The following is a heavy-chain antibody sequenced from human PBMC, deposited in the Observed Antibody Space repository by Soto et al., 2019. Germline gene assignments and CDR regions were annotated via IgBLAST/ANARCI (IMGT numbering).Heavy chain of an antibody. D-gene: IGHD6-6*01. Sequence: PGGSLRLSCAASGFTFNSYVMTWVRQAPGKGLEWVSSITGNGDTTYYADSVKGRFTISRDNSKNTLSLQMNSLRAEDTAVYYCAKKLQNSSPQGYYYYYGMDVWGQGTTVTVSS. CDR3: AKKLQNSSPQGYYYYYGMDV. CDR2: ITGNGDTT. CDR1: GFTFNSYV. J-gene: IGHJ6*02. V-gene: IGHV3-23*01.